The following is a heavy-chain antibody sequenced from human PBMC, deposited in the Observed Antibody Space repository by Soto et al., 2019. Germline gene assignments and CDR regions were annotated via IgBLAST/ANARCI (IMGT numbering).Heavy chain of an antibody. CDR2: INHSGST. V-gene: IGHV4-34*01. CDR1: GGSFSGEY. CDR3: AGGIAAASNLVFDY. D-gene: IGHD6-13*01. J-gene: IGHJ4*02. Sequence: SETLSLTCAVYGGSFSGEYWSWIRQPPGKGLEWIGEINHSGSTNYNPSLKSRVTISVDTSKNQFSLKLSSVTAADTAVYYCAGGIAAASNLVFDYWGQGTLVTVSS.